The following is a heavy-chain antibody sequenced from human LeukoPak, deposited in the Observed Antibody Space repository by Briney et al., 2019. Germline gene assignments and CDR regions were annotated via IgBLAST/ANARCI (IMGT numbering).Heavy chain of an antibody. CDR2: INTNSGNA. Sequence: ASVKVSCKASGYSFTTFGLNCVRQAPGQGLEWMGWINTNSGNAKYAQGFTGRFVFSLDTSVSTAYLQINSLEVEDTAIYYCARVEGRGYWGQGTLLTVSS. V-gene: IGHV7-4-1*02. CDR3: ARVEGRGY. J-gene: IGHJ4*02. CDR1: GYSFTTFG.